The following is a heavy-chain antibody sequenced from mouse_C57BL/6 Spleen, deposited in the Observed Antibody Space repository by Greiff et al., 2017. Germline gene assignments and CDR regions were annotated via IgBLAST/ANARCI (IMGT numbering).Heavy chain of an antibody. CDR3: ARHYYGSSDY. Sequence: VQLQQSGPGLVKPGASVKISCKASGYSFTSYYIHWVKQRPGQGLEWIGWIYPGSGNTKYNEKFKGKATLTADTSSSTAYMQLSSLTSEDSAVYYCARHYYGSSDYWGQGTTLTVSS. J-gene: IGHJ2*01. CDR1: GYSFTSYY. V-gene: IGHV1-66*01. D-gene: IGHD1-1*01. CDR2: IYPGSGNT.